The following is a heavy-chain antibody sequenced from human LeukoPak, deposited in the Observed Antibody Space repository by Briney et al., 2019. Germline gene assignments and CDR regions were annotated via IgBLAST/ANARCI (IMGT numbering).Heavy chain of an antibody. J-gene: IGHJ4*02. V-gene: IGHV3-15*01. CDR3: TTEGLSGVAAAVAGY. CDR1: GFTFSNAW. CDR2: FKSKTDGGTA. D-gene: IGHD6-13*01. Sequence: KPGGSLRLSCAASGFTFSNAWMSWVRQAPGKGLEWVGHFKSKTDGGTAGYAAPVKGRFTISRDDSKNTLYLQMSGLKTEDTAVYYCTTEGLSGVAAAVAGYWGQGTLVTVSS.